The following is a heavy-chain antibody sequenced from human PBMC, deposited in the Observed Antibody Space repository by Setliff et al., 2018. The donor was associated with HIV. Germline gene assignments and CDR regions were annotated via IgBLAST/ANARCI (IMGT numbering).Heavy chain of an antibody. CDR3: ARDGPNYFDSNAFDI. D-gene: IGHD3-22*01. CDR2: INWNGAGT. Sequence: GESLKISCAASGFVFHQYALSWVRQAPGKGLEWVSGINWNGAGTGYADSVKGRFTISRDNAKKSLFLQMNSLRAEDTAFYYCARDGPNYFDSNAFDIWGQGTVVTVSS. V-gene: IGHV3-20*04. J-gene: IGHJ3*02. CDR1: GFVFHQYA.